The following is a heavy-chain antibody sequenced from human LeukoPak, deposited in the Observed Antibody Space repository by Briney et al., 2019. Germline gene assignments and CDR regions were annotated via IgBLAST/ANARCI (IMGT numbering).Heavy chain of an antibody. V-gene: IGHV3-30*18. D-gene: IGHD3-22*01. J-gene: IGHJ4*02. CDR3: AKAMYADYDSSDL. CDR2: ISRDGSNK. Sequence: PGESLRLSCAASGFTFSSYGMHWVRQAPGKGLEWVAVISRDGSNKYYADSVKGRFTISRDNSKNTLYLQMNSLRGEDTAVYYCAKAMYADYDSSDLWGQGTLVTVSS. CDR1: GFTFSSYG.